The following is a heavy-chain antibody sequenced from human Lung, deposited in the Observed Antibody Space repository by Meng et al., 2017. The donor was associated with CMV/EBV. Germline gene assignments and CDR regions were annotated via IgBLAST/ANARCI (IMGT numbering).Heavy chain of an antibody. CDR1: CVSISVCDYY. V-gene: IGHV4-30-4*08. Sequence: QPQESLPELVQPHQPPSLTCTVSCVSISVCDYYCTWIRQPPGKGLEWIGYIYYTGNTYYNPCLKSRVTISVDTSKNQFSLRLSSVTAADTAVYYCARGGAGIGDAGDHFDYWGQGTLVTVSS. J-gene: IGHJ4*02. CDR3: ARGGAGIGDAGDHFDY. CDR2: IYYTGNT. D-gene: IGHD4-17*01.